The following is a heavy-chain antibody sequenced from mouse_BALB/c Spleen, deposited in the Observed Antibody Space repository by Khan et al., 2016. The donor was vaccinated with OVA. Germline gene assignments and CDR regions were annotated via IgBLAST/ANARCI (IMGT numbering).Heavy chain of an antibody. J-gene: IGHJ2*01. CDR3: ARIKKIVATYFDY. CDR2: TNPTNGRT. CDR1: GYTVTSYW. Sequence: QVQLQQPGAELVKAGASVKMSCKASGYTVTSYWMNWVKQRLGQGLEWFAETNPTNGRTYYNEKSKSKATLTVEKSSSTAYNQLSDPTLEDSAVYYWARIKKIVATYFDYWGQGTTLTVSS. D-gene: IGHD1-1*01. V-gene: IGHV1S81*02.